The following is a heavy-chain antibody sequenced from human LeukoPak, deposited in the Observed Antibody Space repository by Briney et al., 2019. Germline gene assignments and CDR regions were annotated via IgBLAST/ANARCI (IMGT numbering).Heavy chain of an antibody. D-gene: IGHD6-19*01. Sequence: PSQTLSLTCTVSDGSISNYFWSWIRQAPGKGLEYIGFIYYSGNTNYNPSFKSRVTISVDTSKKQFSLKLSSVTAADTAVYYCARDLAYRSSLRGTFDIWGQGTKVTVSS. CDR2: IYYSGNT. J-gene: IGHJ3*02. V-gene: IGHV4-59*01. CDR3: ARDLAYRSSLRGTFDI. CDR1: DGSISNYF.